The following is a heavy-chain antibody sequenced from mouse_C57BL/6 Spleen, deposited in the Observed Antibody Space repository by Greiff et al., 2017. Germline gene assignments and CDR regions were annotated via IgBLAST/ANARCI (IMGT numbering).Heavy chain of an antibody. V-gene: IGHV1-82*01. J-gene: IGHJ3*01. Sequence: QVQLQQSGPELVKPGASVKISCKASGYAFSSSWMNWVKQRPGKGLEWIGRIYPGDGDTNYNGKFKGKATLTADKSSSTAYMQLSSLTSEDAAVYFCAREGQLFLFAYWGQGTLVTVSA. CDR3: AREGQLFLFAY. CDR2: IYPGDGDT. CDR1: GYAFSSSW. D-gene: IGHD3-3*01.